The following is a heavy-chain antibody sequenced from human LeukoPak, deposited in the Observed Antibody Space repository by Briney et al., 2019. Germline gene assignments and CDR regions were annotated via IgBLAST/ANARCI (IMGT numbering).Heavy chain of an antibody. CDR2: IYPGDSDT. CDR3: ARLSSWYRYYFDY. V-gene: IGHV5-51*01. CDR1: GYSSTSYW. Sequence: GESLQISCKGSGYSSTSYWIGWVRQMPGKGLEWMGIIYPGDSDTRYSPSFQGQVTISADKSISTAYLQWSSLKASDTAMYYCARLSSWYRYYFDYWGQGTLVTVSS. J-gene: IGHJ4*02. D-gene: IGHD6-13*01.